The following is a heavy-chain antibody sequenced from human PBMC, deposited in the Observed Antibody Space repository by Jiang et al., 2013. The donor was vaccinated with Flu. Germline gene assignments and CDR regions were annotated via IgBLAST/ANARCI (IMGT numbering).Heavy chain of an antibody. J-gene: IGHJ3*02. CDR3: ARGGRGAVDI. D-gene: IGHD5-24*01. Sequence: GSGLVKPSQTLSLTCSVSGGSINSVGYYWSWIRQHPGKGLEWIGYIYYSGKSYSNPSLQSRAIITLDTSKNHFSLTLNSVTAADTAVYYCARGGRGAVDIWGQGTMVTVSS. CDR1: GGSINSVGYY. V-gene: IGHV4-31*03. CDR2: IYYSGKS.